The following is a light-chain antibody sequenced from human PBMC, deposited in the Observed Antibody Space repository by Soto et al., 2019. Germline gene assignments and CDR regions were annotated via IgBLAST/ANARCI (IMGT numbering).Light chain of an antibody. J-gene: IGLJ1*01. CDR3: SSYAGNSRYV. CDR1: SSDVGRYNY. V-gene: IGLV2-8*01. Sequence: QSVLTQPPSASGSPGQSVTISCTGTSSDVGRYNYISWYQRRPGKAPKLIIYEVSKRPSGVPDRLSGFKYGNTASLTVSGLQAEGEADYYCSSYAGNSRYVFGTGTKVTVL. CDR2: EVS.